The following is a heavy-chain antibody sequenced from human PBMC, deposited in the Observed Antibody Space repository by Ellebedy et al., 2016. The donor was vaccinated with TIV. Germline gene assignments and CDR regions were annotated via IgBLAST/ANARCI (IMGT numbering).Heavy chain of an antibody. CDR1: GFTFSSYA. Sequence: GESLKISXAASGFTFSSYAMSWVRQAPGKGLEWVSAISGSGGSTYYADSVKGRFTISRDNSKNTLYLQMNSLRAEDTAVYYCAKDPSGNYYYGMDVWGQGTTVTVSS. V-gene: IGHV3-23*01. J-gene: IGHJ6*02. CDR3: AKDPSGNYYYGMDV. CDR2: ISGSGGST. D-gene: IGHD1-26*01.